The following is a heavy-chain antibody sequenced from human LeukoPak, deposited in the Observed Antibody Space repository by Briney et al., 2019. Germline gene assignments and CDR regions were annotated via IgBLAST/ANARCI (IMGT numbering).Heavy chain of an antibody. V-gene: IGHV4-59*01. Sequence: SETLSLTCTVSGGSISSYYWSWIRQPPGKGLEWIGYIYYSGSTNYNPSLESRVTISVDTSKNQFSLKLSSVTAADTAAYYCARSSRDPFDYWGQGTLVTVSS. D-gene: IGHD5-24*01. CDR3: ARSSRDPFDY. J-gene: IGHJ4*02. CDR1: GGSISSYY. CDR2: IYYSGST.